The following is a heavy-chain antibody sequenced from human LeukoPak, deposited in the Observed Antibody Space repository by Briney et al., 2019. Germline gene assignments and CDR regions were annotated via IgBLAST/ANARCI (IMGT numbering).Heavy chain of an antibody. D-gene: IGHD1-1*01. CDR2: MNPNSGNT. CDR1: GYTFTSYD. CDR3: ARGLGNDGIFDY. Sequence: ASVKVSCKASGYTFTSYDINWVRQATGQELEWMGWMNPNSGNTGYAQKFQGGVTMTRNTSISTAYMELSSLRSEDTAVYYCARGLGNDGIFDYWGQGTLVTVSS. V-gene: IGHV1-8*02. J-gene: IGHJ4*02.